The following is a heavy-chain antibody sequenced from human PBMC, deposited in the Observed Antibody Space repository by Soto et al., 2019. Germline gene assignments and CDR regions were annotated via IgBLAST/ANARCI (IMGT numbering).Heavy chain of an antibody. D-gene: IGHD2-21*02. CDR3: ARDLWGYCGADCYPLDV. CDR2: MYNTGST. Sequence: QVRLQESGPGLVKPSETLSLTCTVSGGSISSYYWSWIRQPPGKGLEWIGYMYNTGSTIYNPSLTSRVTSSVDTSKTQFSLKLNSVTAADTAVYYCARDLWGYCGADCYPLDVWGQGTTVTVSS. CDR1: GGSISSYY. J-gene: IGHJ6*02. V-gene: IGHV4-59*01.